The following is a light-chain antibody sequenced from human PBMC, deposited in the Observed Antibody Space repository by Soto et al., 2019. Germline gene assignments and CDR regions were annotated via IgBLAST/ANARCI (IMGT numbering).Light chain of an antibody. J-gene: IGKJ4*01. CDR1: QSVSSN. CDR2: DIS. CDR3: QQYNGWPLT. V-gene: IGKV3D-15*01. Sequence: EIVMTQSPATLSVSPGERATLSCRASQSVSSNLAWYQQKPGQAPSLLIYDISARATGIPTRFSGSGSGTEFTLNISSLQTEEFAVYYCQQYNGWPLTFGGGTKVELK.